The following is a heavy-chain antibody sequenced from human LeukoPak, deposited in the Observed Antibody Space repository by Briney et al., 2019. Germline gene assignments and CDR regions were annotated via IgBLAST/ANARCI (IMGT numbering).Heavy chain of an antibody. J-gene: IGHJ4*02. CDR3: ASSGGSILTPIDY. CDR1: GGSISSSSYY. CDR2: IYYSGST. V-gene: IGHV4-39*01. D-gene: IGHD2-15*01. Sequence: SETLSLACTVSGGSISSSSYYWGRIRQPPGKGLEWIGSIYYSGSTYSNPSFKSRVTIFVDTSKNQFSLKLSSVTAADTAVYYCASSGGSILTPIDYWGQGTLVTVSS.